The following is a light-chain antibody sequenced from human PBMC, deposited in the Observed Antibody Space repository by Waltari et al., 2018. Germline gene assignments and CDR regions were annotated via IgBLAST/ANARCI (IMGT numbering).Light chain of an antibody. J-gene: IGLJ2*01. CDR1: SGHSDYA. Sequence: QVVLTQSPSASASLGASVKLTCTLSSGHSDYAIAWHQQQPGKGPRYLMKVNSGGRHIKGDGIPDRFSGSISGAERYLTISSLQSEDEADYYCQTWDTATHVIFGGGTKLTVL. CDR2: VNSGGRH. CDR3: QTWDTATHVI. V-gene: IGLV4-69*01.